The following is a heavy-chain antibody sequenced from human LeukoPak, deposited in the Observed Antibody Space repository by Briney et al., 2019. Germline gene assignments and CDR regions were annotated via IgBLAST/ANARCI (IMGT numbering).Heavy chain of an antibody. CDR3: AREEYSSSVIDY. Sequence: GASVKVSCKASGYTFTSYAMNWVRQAPGQGLEWMGWMNPNSGNTGYAQKFQGRVTITRNTSISTAYMELSSLRSEDTAVYYCAREEYSSSVIDYWGQGTLVTVSS. CDR2: MNPNSGNT. CDR1: GYTFTSYA. V-gene: IGHV1-8*03. D-gene: IGHD6-6*01. J-gene: IGHJ4*02.